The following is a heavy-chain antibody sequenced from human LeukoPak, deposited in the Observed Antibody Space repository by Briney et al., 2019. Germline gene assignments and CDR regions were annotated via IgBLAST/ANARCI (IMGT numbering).Heavy chain of an antibody. D-gene: IGHD1-26*01. Sequence: SETLSLTCAASGYSFSSGSFSGCIRQPPRERQELSAIVYHSGSSYYNPSLKSRVTISVDTSKNQFSLKLNSVTAADTAVYYCVSTGRSYYGDISFDYWGQGALVTVSS. CDR2: VYHSGSS. V-gene: IGHV4-38-2*01. J-gene: IGHJ4*02. CDR1: GYSFSSGSF. CDR3: VSTGRSYYGDISFDY.